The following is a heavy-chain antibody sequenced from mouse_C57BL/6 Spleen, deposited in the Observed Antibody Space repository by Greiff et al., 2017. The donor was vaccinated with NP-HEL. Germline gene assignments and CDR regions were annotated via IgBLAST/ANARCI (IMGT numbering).Heavy chain of an antibody. CDR3: ARSPIYYDYDAYYFDY. D-gene: IGHD2-4*01. CDR2: IYPRDGST. J-gene: IGHJ2*01. Sequence: QVQLQQSGPELVKPGASVKLSCKASGYTFTSYDINWVKQRPGQGLEWIGWIYPRDGSTKYNEKFKGKATLTVDTSSSTAYMELHSLTSEDSAVYFCARSPIYYDYDAYYFDYWGQGTTLTVSS. V-gene: IGHV1-85*01. CDR1: GYTFTSYD.